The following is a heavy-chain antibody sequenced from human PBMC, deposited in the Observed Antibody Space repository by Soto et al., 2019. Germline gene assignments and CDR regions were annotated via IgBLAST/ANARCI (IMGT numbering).Heavy chain of an antibody. J-gene: IGHJ5*02. V-gene: IGHV3-74*01. CDR3: ARGPYDFWSGHYTNWFDP. D-gene: IGHD3-3*01. Sequence: GGSLRLSCAASGFTFSSYWMHWVRQAPGKGLVWVSRINSDGSSTSYADSVKGRFTISRDNAKNTLYLQMNSLRAEDTAVYYCARGPYDFWSGHYTNWFDPWGQVTLVTVPQ. CDR2: INSDGSST. CDR1: GFTFSSYW.